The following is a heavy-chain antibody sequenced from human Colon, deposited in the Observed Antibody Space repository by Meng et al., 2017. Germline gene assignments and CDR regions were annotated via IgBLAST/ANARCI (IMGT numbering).Heavy chain of an antibody. CDR1: GASIPTRHW. Sequence: QVDLEESGSGLVNPSEPLSLTCSVSGASIPTRHWWNWVRQAPGKGLEWIGDVFHTGGTSYNPSLESRLTISVDRSKNQFYLNLRSVTAADTATYYCARGGDWGFDYWGPGTLVTVSS. D-gene: IGHD3-16*01. V-gene: IGHV4-4*02. J-gene: IGHJ4*02. CDR2: VFHTGGT. CDR3: ARGGDWGFDY.